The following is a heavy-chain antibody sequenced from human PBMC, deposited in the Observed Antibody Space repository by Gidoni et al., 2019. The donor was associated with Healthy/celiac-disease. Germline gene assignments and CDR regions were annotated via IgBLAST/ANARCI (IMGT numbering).Heavy chain of an antibody. J-gene: IGHJ6*02. CDR3: ARDQGLEPGNYYYGMDV. D-gene: IGHD6-19*01. Sequence: QVQLVQSGAEVKKPGASVKVSCKASGYTFTGYYMHWVRQAPGQGLEWMGRINPNSGGTNYAQKFQGRVTMTRDTSISTAYMELSRLRSDDTAVYYCARDQGLEPGNYYYGMDVWGQGTTVTVSS. CDR2: INPNSGGT. V-gene: IGHV1-2*06. CDR1: GYTFTGYY.